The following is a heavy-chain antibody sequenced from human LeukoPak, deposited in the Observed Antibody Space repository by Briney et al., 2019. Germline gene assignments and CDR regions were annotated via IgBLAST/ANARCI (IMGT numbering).Heavy chain of an antibody. Sequence: GGSLRLSCAASGFTFSSYAMSWVRQAPGKGLEWVSAISGSGGRTYYADSVKGRFTISRDNSKNTLYLQMNRLRAEDTAIYYCAKDPLYSDSSNGGWFDPWGQGTLVTVSS. D-gene: IGHD6-6*01. J-gene: IGHJ5*02. CDR2: ISGSGGRT. CDR3: AKDPLYSDSSNGGWFDP. CDR1: GFTFSSYA. V-gene: IGHV3-23*01.